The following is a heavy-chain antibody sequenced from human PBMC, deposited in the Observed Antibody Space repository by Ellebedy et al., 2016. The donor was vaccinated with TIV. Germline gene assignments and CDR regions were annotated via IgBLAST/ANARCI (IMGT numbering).Heavy chain of an antibody. CDR1: GGSISRYY. CDR3: ARRSALHIATVTTPEYWYFDL. V-gene: IGHV4-59*08. D-gene: IGHD4-17*01. J-gene: IGHJ2*01. Sequence: SETLSLTCTVSGGSISRYYWSWIRQPPGKGLEWIGYIYYSGSTNYNPSLKTRVTISVDPSKNQFSLKLSSVTAADTAVYYCARRSALHIATVTTPEYWYFDLWGRGTLVTVSS. CDR2: IYYSGST.